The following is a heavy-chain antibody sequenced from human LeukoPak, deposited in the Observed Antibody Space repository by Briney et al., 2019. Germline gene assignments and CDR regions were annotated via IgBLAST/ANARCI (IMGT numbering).Heavy chain of an antibody. J-gene: IGHJ5*02. CDR3: ARVTKPVAPRPGWFDP. CDR1: GFTFSSYE. Sequence: GGSLRLSCAASGFTFSSYEMNWVRQAPGKGLEWVSYISSSGSTIYYADSVKGRFTISRDNAKNSLYLQMSSLRAEDTAVYYCARVTKPVAPRPGWFDPWGQGTLVTVSS. V-gene: IGHV3-48*03. CDR2: ISSSGSTI. D-gene: IGHD2-15*01.